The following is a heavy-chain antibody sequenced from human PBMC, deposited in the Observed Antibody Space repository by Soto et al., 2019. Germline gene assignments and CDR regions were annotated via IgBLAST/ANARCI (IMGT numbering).Heavy chain of an antibody. CDR2: INPDGRTT. CDR1: GFTFSTYW. J-gene: IGHJ5*02. Sequence: EVQLVESGGGLVLPGGSLRLSCAASGFTFSTYWMHWVRQAPGEGLVWVSRINPDGRTTSYADSVKGRFTISRDNAENTLYLQMNSLRPEDTAVYYCARVSPGESWFDPWGQGTLVTVSS. CDR3: ARVSPGESWFDP. V-gene: IGHV3-74*01.